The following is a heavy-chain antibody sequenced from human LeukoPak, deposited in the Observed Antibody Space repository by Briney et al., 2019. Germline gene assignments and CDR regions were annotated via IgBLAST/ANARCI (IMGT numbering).Heavy chain of an antibody. CDR1: GFTFSSYS. CDR2: ISSSSSYI. J-gene: IGHJ4*02. CDR3: ARGWTTVTTPVDY. Sequence: GGSLRLSCAASGFTFSSYSMNWVRQAPGKGLEWVSSISSSSSYIYYADSVKGRFIISRDNAKNSLYLQMNSLRAEDTAVYYCARGWTTVTTPVDYWGQGTLVTVSS. V-gene: IGHV3-21*01. D-gene: IGHD4-17*01.